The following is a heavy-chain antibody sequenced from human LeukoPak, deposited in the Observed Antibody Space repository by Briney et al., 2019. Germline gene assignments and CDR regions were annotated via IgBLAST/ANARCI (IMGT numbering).Heavy chain of an antibody. V-gene: IGHV4-61*01. CDR2: IYYSGST. D-gene: IGHD1-26*01. Sequence: SETLSLTCTVSGDSISSVSYYWSWIRQPPGKGLEWIGYIYYSGSTNYNPSLKSRVAISVDTSKNQFSLKLSSVTAADTAVYYCARGGAFRYYYCYMDVWGKGTTVTVSS. J-gene: IGHJ6*03. CDR1: GDSISSVSYY. CDR3: ARGGAFRYYYCYMDV.